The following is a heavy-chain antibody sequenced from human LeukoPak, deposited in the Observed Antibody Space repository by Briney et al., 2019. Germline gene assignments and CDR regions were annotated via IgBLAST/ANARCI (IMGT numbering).Heavy chain of an antibody. J-gene: IGHJ5*02. CDR2: IWSDGSNR. CDR1: GFIYSHYG. V-gene: IGHV3-33*01. D-gene: IGHD2-2*01. CDR3: ARERCSSTSCYAGGWFDP. Sequence: GGSLRLSCAASGFIYSHYGMHWVRQAQGQGLEWVADIWSDGSNRFYAGSVKGRFTISGDNSKNTLYLQMNSLRAEDTAVYYCARERCSSTSCYAGGWFDPWGQGTLVTVSS.